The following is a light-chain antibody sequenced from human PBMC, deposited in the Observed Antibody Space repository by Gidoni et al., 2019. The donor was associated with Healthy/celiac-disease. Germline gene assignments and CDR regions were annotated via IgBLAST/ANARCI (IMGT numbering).Light chain of an antibody. CDR1: STNIGNNY. CDR3: GTWDSSLSAVV. Sequence: QSVLPPPPSVSAAPGQKVTISCSGSSTNIGNNYVSWYQQLPGTAPKLLIYDNNKRPSGIPDRFSGSKSGTSATLGITGLQTGDEADYYCGTWDSSLSAVVFGGGTKLTV. V-gene: IGLV1-51*01. CDR2: DNN. J-gene: IGLJ2*01.